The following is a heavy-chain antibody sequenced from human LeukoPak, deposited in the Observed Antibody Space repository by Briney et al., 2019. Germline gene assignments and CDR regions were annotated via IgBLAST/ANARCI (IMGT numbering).Heavy chain of an antibody. J-gene: IGHJ1*01. CDR2: INPSGGST. CDR3: ARGVFGELEKLMFQH. Sequence: ASVKVSCKASGYTFTSYYIHWVRQAPGQGLEGMGIINPSGGSTSYPQKFQGRVTMTRDTSTSTVYMELSSLKSEDTAIYYCARGVFGELEKLMFQHWGQGTLVTVSS. CDR1: GYTFTSYY. D-gene: IGHD3-10*02. V-gene: IGHV1-46*01.